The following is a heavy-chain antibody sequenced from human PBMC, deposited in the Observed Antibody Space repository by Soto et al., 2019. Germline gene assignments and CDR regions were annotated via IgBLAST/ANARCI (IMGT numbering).Heavy chain of an antibody. V-gene: IGHV2-26*01. CDR3: ALIKDCSRTDCYLASFDP. CDR2: IFSNDDK. Sequence: QVTLKESGPVLVKPTETLTLTWTVSGLSLSNGRLGVSWIRQPPGKALEWLAHIFSNDDKSYSTSLKSRLTISKDTSRSQVVLTMTNVDPVDSATYYCALIKDCSRTDCYLASFDPWGQGTLVTVSS. CDR1: GLSLSNGRLG. D-gene: IGHD2-2*01. J-gene: IGHJ5*02.